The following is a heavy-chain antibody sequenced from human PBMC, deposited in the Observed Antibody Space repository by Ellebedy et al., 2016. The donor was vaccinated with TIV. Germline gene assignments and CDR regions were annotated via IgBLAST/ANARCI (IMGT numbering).Heavy chain of an antibody. D-gene: IGHD6-6*01. V-gene: IGHV1-18*01. CDR2: NSAYNGNT. Sequence: AASVKVSCKASGYRFTSYGISWVRQAPGQGLEWMGWNSAYNGNTNYIENLQGRVTMTTDTSTSTVYMEFKSLKSDDTAVYYCAIDTSIGYSSTWWNKADYYYMDVWGKGITVTFSS. CDR1: GYRFTSYG. CDR3: AIDTSIGYSSTWWNKADYYYMDV. J-gene: IGHJ6*03.